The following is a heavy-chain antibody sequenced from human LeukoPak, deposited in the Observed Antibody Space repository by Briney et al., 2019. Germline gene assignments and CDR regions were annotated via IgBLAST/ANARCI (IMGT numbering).Heavy chain of an antibody. D-gene: IGHD3-10*01. CDR3: ARQIDGSGSYFFTIDY. Sequence: GESLKISCKGSGYSFTSYWISWVCQMPGKGLEWMGRIDPSDSYTNYSPSFQGHVTISADKSISTAYLQWSSLKASDTAMYYCARQIDGSGSYFFTIDYWGQGTLVTVSS. J-gene: IGHJ4*02. CDR2: IDPSDSYT. V-gene: IGHV5-10-1*01. CDR1: GYSFTSYW.